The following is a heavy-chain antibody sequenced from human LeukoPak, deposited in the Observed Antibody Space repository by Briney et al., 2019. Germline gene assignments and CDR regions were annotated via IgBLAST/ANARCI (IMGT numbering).Heavy chain of an antibody. J-gene: IGHJ5*02. CDR3: ARARRYCSGGSCYGPWFDP. CDR1: GGSISSYY. V-gene: IGHV4-59*12. CDR2: IYYSGST. Sequence: SETLSLTCTVSGGSISSYYWSWIRQPPGKGLEWIGYIYYSGSTNYNPSLRSRVTISVDTSKNQFSLKLSSVTAADTAVYYCARARRYCSGGSCYGPWFDPWGQGTLVTVSS. D-gene: IGHD2-15*01.